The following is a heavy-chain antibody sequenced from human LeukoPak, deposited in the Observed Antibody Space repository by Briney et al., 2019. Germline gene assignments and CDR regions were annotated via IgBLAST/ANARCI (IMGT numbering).Heavy chain of an antibody. J-gene: IGHJ5*02. V-gene: IGHV2-26*02. Sequence: LRLSCAASGFTFSSYAMSWIRQPPGKALEWLAHIFSNDEKSYSTSLKSRLTISKDTSKSQVVLTMTNMDPVDTATYYCARIHRWRRDYYGSGKVWFDPWGQGTLVTVSS. D-gene: IGHD3-10*01. CDR2: IFSNDEK. CDR3: ARIHRWRRDYYGSGKVWFDP. CDR1: GFTFSSYA.